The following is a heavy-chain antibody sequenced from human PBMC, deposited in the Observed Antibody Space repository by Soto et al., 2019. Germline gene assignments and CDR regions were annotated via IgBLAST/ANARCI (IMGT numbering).Heavy chain of an antibody. V-gene: IGHV1-18*01. J-gene: IGHJ4*02. D-gene: IGHD1-26*01. CDR3: VRGGWGEVHDF. Sequence: QVQLVQSGAEVKEPGASVKVSCKASGYTFSTYGFSWVRQAPGQGLEWMGWITTHTGNTKSSEKLQGRVTMTTDTSTNTAYMELTSLRSDESSVYYCVRGGWGEVHDFWGQGTQVTVSS. CDR1: GYTFSTYG. CDR2: ITTHTGNT.